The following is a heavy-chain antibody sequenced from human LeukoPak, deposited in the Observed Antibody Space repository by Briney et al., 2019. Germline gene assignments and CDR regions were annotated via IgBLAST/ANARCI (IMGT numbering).Heavy chain of an antibody. CDR2: LTGDGNT. CDR1: GFTFTRYA. J-gene: IGHJ4*02. CDR3: AKVKWKRIGYFDY. V-gene: IGHV3-23*01. Sequence: GGSLRLSCAASGFTFTRYAMSWVRQAPGEGLEWVSVLTGDGNTYYADSVKGRFTNSRYNSKNTLFLQMNSLRAEDTAVYFCAKVKWKRIGYFDYWGQGTLVTVSS. D-gene: IGHD1-20*01.